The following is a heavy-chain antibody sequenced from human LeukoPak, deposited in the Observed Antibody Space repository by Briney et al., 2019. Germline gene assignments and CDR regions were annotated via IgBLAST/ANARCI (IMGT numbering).Heavy chain of an antibody. D-gene: IGHD6-13*01. J-gene: IGHJ1*01. CDR3: AKVAAALEHEYFQH. Sequence: GGSLRLSCAASGFTFSHYVMTWVRQAPGKGLEWVSAIHGNGARTYYADSVKGRFTISRDNSKNTLYLQMNSLRAEDTAVYYCAKVAAALEHEYFQHWGQGTLVTVSS. CDR2: IHGNGART. CDR1: GFTFSHYV. V-gene: IGHV3-23*01.